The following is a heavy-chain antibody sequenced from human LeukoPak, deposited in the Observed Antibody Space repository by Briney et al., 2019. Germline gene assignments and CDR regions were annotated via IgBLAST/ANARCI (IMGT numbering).Heavy chain of an antibody. CDR3: ARDASYYYGSGSYQDY. J-gene: IGHJ4*02. V-gene: IGHV4-4*07. CDR2: IYTSGST. D-gene: IGHD3-10*01. Sequence: PSETLSLTCTVSGGSISSYYWSWIRQPAGKGLEWIGRIYTSGSTNYNPPLKSRVTMSVDTSKNQFSLKLSSVTAADTAVYYCARDASYYYGSGSYQDYWGQGTLVTVSS. CDR1: GGSISSYY.